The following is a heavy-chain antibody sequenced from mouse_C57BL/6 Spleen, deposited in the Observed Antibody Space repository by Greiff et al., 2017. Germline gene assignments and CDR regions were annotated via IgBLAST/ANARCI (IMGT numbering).Heavy chain of an antibody. V-gene: IGHV1-19*01. Sequence: EVQLQQSGPVLVKPGASVKMSCKASGYTFTDYYMNWVKQSHGKSLEWIGVINPYNGGTSYNPKFKGKATLTVDKSSSTAYMELNSLTSEDSAVYYCARGYYYGSSYWYFDVWGTGTTVTVSA. J-gene: IGHJ1*03. CDR3: ARGYYYGSSYWYFDV. CDR2: INPYNGGT. CDR1: GYTFTDYY. D-gene: IGHD1-1*01.